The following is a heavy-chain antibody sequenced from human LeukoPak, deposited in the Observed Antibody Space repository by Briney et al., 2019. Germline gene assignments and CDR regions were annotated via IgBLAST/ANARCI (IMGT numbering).Heavy chain of an antibody. D-gene: IGHD5-18*01. CDR1: GGSISSGGYS. CDR3: ARVGYSYGCDY. V-gene: IGHV4-30-2*01. CDR2: IYHSGST. Sequence: SETLSLTCAVSGGSISSGGYSWSWIRQPPGKGLEWIGYIYHSGSTYYNPSLKSRVTISVDRSKNQFSLKLSSVTAADTAVYYCARVGYSYGCDYWGQGTLVTVSS. J-gene: IGHJ4*02.